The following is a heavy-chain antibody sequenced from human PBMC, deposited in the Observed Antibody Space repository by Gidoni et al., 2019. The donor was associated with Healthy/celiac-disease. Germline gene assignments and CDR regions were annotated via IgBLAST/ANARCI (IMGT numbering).Heavy chain of an antibody. CDR1: GDSVSSNSAD. D-gene: IGHD2-21*01. CDR2: TYYRSMWYN. J-gene: IGHJ4*02. CDR3: ARDQFVLWYFDY. V-gene: IGHV6-1*01. Sequence: QVQLQQSGPGLVKPSKTISLTCAITGDSVSSNSADWNWIRQSPSRGLEWLGRTYYRSMWYNDYAVSVISRISINPDTSKTQFSLQLNSVTPEDTAVYYCARDQFVLWYFDYWGQGTLVTVSS.